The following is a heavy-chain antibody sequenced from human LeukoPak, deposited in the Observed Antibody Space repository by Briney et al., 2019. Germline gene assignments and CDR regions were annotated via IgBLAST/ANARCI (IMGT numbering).Heavy chain of an antibody. V-gene: IGHV4-39*07. CDR2: IYYSGST. CDR1: GGSISSSSYY. D-gene: IGHD6-19*01. CDR3: ARDTSSGWYLGWFDP. J-gene: IGHJ5*02. Sequence: PSETLSLTCTVSGGSISSSSYYWGWIRQPPGKGLEWIGSIYYSGSTYYNPSLKSRVTISVDTSKNHFSLKLSSVTAADTAVYYCARDTSSGWYLGWFDPWGQGTLVTVSS.